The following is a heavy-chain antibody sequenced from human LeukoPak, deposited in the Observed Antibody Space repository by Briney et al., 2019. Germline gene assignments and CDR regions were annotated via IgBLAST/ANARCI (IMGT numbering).Heavy chain of an antibody. V-gene: IGHV4-31*03. CDR3: ARDPYSSGHFDL. CDR2: IYYSGST. J-gene: IGHJ2*01. Sequence: SETLSLTCTVSGGSISSGGYYWSWIRQHPGKGLEWIGYIYYSGSTYYNPSLKSRVTISVDTSKNQFSLKLSSVTAADTAVYYCARDPYSSGHFDLWGRGTLVTVSS. D-gene: IGHD6-19*01. CDR1: GGSISSGGYY.